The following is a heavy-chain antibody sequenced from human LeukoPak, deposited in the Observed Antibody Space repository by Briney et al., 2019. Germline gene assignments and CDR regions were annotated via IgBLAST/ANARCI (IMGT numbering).Heavy chain of an antibody. D-gene: IGHD3-16*02. CDR3: GRDSSPGYYDYVWGTYPRY. CDR2: IKQDGSEK. V-gene: IGHV3-7*05. CDR1: RFTPSNYC. J-gene: IGHJ4*02. Sequence: GGSLRLSCAASRFTPSNYCMSWVRQAPGKGLEWVANIKQDGSEKYYVDSVKGRFTISRDNAKSSLFLQMNSLRAEDTAVYYCGRDSSPGYYDYVWGTYPRYWGQGTLVTVSS.